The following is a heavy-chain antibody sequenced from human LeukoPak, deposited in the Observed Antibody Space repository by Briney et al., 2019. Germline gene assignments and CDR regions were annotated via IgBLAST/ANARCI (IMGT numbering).Heavy chain of an antibody. V-gene: IGHV3-74*01. CDR2: INSDGSST. CDR1: GFTFSSYW. Sequence: GGSLRLSCAASGFTFSSYWMHWVRQAPGKGLVWVSRINSDGSSTSYADSVKGRFTISRDNAKNTLYLQMNSLRAEDTAVYYCARDPKYYYDSSGYYPGYFDYWGQGTLVTVPS. CDR3: ARDPKYYYDSSGYYPGYFDY. D-gene: IGHD3-22*01. J-gene: IGHJ4*02.